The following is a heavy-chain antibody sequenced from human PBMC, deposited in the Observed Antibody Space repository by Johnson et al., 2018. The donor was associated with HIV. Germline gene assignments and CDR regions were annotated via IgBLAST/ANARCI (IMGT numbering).Heavy chain of an antibody. CDR3: TTDISGTTGWNAFDI. CDR2: IKSRSDGGAT. V-gene: IGHV3-15*01. J-gene: IGHJ3*02. D-gene: IGHD1-26*01. Sequence: VQLVESGGGVVRPGGSLRLSCAASGFTFRNAWMSWVRQAPGRGLEWVGRIKSRSDGGATDNAAPVKDRFTISRDDSTNTLYLQMNSLKTEDTAVYFCTTDISGTTGWNAFDIWGQGTMVTVSS. CDR1: GFTFRNAW.